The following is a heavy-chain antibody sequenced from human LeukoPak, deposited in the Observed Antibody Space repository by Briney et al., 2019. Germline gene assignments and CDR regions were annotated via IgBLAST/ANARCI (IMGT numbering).Heavy chain of an antibody. V-gene: IGHV3-30-3*01. Sequence: GRSLRLSCAASGFTFSTYFMHWVRQAPGKGLEWVADIASDGSHTFYVESVKGRFTISRDNSKNTLYLQMNSLRAEDTAVYFCARERQDTIIHSGAFDIWGQGTMVTASS. CDR3: ARERQDTIIHSGAFDI. J-gene: IGHJ3*02. CDR2: IASDGSHT. D-gene: IGHD3-10*01. CDR1: GFTFSTYF.